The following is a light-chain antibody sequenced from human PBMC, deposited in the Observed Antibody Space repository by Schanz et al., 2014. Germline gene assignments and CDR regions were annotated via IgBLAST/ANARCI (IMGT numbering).Light chain of an antibody. Sequence: SALTQPASVSGSPGQSITISCTRTSSDVDDYQFVSWYQQHPGKAPKVIIYDDSNRPSGVSNRFSGFKSGNTASLTISGLQAEDEADYYCCSYAGSYSVVFGGGTKLTVL. CDR1: SSDVDDYQF. CDR3: CSYAGSYSVV. V-gene: IGLV2-14*01. CDR2: DDS. J-gene: IGLJ2*01.